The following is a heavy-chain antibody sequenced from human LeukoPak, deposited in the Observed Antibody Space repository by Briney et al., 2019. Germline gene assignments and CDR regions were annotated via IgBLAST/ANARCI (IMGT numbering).Heavy chain of an antibody. D-gene: IGHD6-19*01. CDR1: GFTFNNYW. V-gene: IGHV3-74*01. CDR2: INTAGNTT. CDR3: ARAQAVTGTGGFDP. J-gene: IGHJ5*02. Sequence: GGSLRLSYAASGFTFNNYWMHWVRQAPGKGLVWVSRINTAGNTTSYADSVKGRFTISRDNAKNTLYLQMKSLRDEDTAVYYCARAQAVTGTGGFDPWGQGTLVTVSS.